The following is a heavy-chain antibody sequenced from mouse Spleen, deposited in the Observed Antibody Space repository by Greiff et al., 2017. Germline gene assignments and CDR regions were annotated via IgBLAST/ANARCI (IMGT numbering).Heavy chain of an antibody. J-gene: IGHJ4*01. CDR3: ARDRNYYGYYYAMDY. CDR2: IWGDGST. CDR1: GFSLTGYG. D-gene: IGHD1-2*01. Sequence: VQLQQSGPGLVAPSQSLSITCTVSGFSLTGYGVNWVRQPPGKGLEWLGMIWGDGSTDYNSALKSRLSISKDNSKSQVFLKMNSLQTDDTARYYCARDRNYYGYYYAMDYWGQGTSVTVSS. V-gene: IGHV2-6-7*01.